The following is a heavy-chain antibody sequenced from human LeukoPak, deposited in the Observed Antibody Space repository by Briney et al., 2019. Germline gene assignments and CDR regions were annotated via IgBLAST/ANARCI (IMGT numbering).Heavy chain of an antibody. CDR1: GFNFLSYR. CDR2: IHPGDSDT. D-gene: IGHD6-13*01. V-gene: IGHV5-51*01. Sequence: GESLKISCQVSGFNFLSYRIAWVRQRAGEGLEWMGIIHPGDSDTRYSPSFQGQVTISADKSISTAYLQWSSLKASDTAMYYCARGTAAAGTVPDYWGQGTLVTVSS. J-gene: IGHJ4*02. CDR3: ARGTAAAGTVPDY.